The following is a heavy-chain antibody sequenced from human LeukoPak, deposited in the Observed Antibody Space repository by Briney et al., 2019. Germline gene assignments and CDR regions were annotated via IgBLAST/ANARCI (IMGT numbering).Heavy chain of an antibody. J-gene: IGHJ6*02. CDR2: INPNSGGT. D-gene: IGHD3-3*01. Sequence: ASVKVSCKASGYTFTGYYMHWVRQAPGQGLEWMGWINPNSGGTNYAQKFQGRVTMTRDTSISTAYMELSRLRSDDTAVYYCARFQKTDYYDLRYGMDVWGRGTTVTVSS. CDR3: ARFQKTDYYDLRYGMDV. V-gene: IGHV1-2*02. CDR1: GYTFTGYY.